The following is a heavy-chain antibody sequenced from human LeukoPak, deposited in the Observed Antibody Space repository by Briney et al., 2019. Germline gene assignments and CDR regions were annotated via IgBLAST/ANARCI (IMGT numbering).Heavy chain of an antibody. D-gene: IGHD6-13*01. V-gene: IGHV3-74*01. CDR3: LRDLAAAGHF. Sequence: QPGGSLRLSCAASGFTFSNYWMHWVRHAPGKGLVWVSRISTDGSSTTYADSVKGRFTISRDNAKNTLYLQMNSLRAEDTAVYYCLRDLAAAGHFWGQGTLVTVSS. CDR2: ISTDGSST. J-gene: IGHJ4*02. CDR1: GFTFSNYW.